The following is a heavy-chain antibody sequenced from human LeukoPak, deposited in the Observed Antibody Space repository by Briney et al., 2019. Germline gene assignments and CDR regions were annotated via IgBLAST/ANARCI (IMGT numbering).Heavy chain of an antibody. CDR3: ARDSSGWSYHFDY. CDR1: GFTFSDYY. CDR2: ISSSGSTI. Sequence: GGSLRLSCAASGFTFSDYYMSWIRQAPGKGLEWVSYISSSGSTIYYADSVKGRFTISRDNAQNSLFLQMNSLRAEDTAVYYCARDSSGWSYHFDYWGQGTLVTVSS. D-gene: IGHD6-19*01. V-gene: IGHV3-11*04. J-gene: IGHJ4*02.